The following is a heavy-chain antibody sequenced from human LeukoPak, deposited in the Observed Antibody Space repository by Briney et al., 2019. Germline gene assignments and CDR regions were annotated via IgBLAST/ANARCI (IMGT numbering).Heavy chain of an antibody. J-gene: IGHJ6*03. CDR1: GFTFSSYS. CDR2: ISSSSSTI. CDR3: ARDGSRYCSSTSCYIYYHYYMDV. D-gene: IGHD2-2*01. V-gene: IGHV3-48*01. Sequence: PGGSLRLSCAASGFTFSSYSMNWVRQAPGRGLEWVSYISSSSSTIYYADSVKGRFTISRDNSKNSLYLQMNSLRAEDTAVYYCARDGSRYCSSTSCYIYYHYYMDVWGKGTTVTVSS.